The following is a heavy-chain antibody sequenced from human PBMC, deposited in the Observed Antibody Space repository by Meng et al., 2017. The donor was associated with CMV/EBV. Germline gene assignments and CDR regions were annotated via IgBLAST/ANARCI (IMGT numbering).Heavy chain of an antibody. CDR1: GYTFTGYY. V-gene: IGHV1-46*01. CDR2: INPSGGST. Sequence: ASVKVSCKASGYTFTGYYMHWVRQAPGQGLEWMGIINPSGGSTSYAQKFQGRVTMTRDTSTNTVYMELSSLRSEDTAVYYCASQTTGYYGMDVWGQGTTVTVSS. J-gene: IGHJ6*02. CDR3: ASQTTGYYGMDV. D-gene: IGHD4-17*01.